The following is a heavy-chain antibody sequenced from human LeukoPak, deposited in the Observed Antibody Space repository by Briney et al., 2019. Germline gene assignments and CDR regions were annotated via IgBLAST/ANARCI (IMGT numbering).Heavy chain of an antibody. V-gene: IGHV3-48*03. CDR1: GFTFSSYE. CDR2: ISSGSTI. CDR3: ARENGGYCSSTSCPGGDAFDI. D-gene: IGHD2-2*03. J-gene: IGHJ3*02. Sequence: GGPLRLSCAASGFTFSSYEMNWVRQAPGKGLEWVSYISSGSTIYYADSVKGRFTISRDNAKNSLYLQMNSLRAEDTAIYYCARENGGYCSSTSCPGGDAFDIWGQGTMVTVSS.